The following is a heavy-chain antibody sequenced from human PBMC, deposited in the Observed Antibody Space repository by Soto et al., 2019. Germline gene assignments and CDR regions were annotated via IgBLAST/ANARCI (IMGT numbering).Heavy chain of an antibody. CDR1: GFTFTSSA. V-gene: IGHV1-58*01. Sequence: AVKVSCKASGFTFTSSAVQGVRQARGQRLAWIGCIVVSSCNTNYAQKFHTRVTITSDMSTSTPYMELSSLSSEDTSVYYCAAGDWQWLVRVGDYWGQGTLVTVSS. CDR3: AAGDWQWLVRVGDY. J-gene: IGHJ4*02. D-gene: IGHD6-19*01. CDR2: IVVSSCNT.